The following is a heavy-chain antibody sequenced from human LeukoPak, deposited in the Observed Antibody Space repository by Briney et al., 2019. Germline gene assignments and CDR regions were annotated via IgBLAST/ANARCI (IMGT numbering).Heavy chain of an antibody. Sequence: GASVKVSCKASGYTFTSYYMHWVRQAPGQGLEWMGRIIPILGIANYAQKFQGRVTITADKSTSTAYMELSSLRSEDTAVYYCASGDDYGAYWGQGTLVTVSS. CDR3: ASGDDYGAY. CDR2: IIPILGIA. V-gene: IGHV1-69*02. J-gene: IGHJ4*02. CDR1: GYTFTSYY.